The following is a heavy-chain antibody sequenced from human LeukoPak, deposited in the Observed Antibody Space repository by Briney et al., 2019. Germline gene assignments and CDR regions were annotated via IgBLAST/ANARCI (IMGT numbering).Heavy chain of an antibody. V-gene: IGHV4-61*02. CDR1: GGSISSGSYY. D-gene: IGHD5-12*01. Sequence: SETLSLTCTVSGGSISSGSYYWSWIRQPAGKGLEWIGRIYTSGSTNYNPSLKSRVTISVDTSKNQFSLKLSSVTAADTAVYYCARGPSGSGYDFYYYYYMDVWGKGTTVTISS. CDR3: ARGPSGSGYDFYYYYYMDV. J-gene: IGHJ6*03. CDR2: IYTSGST.